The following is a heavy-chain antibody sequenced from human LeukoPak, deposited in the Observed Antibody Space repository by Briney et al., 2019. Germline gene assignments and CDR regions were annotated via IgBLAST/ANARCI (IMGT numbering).Heavy chain of an antibody. J-gene: IGHJ4*02. CDR2: IRYDGSNK. CDR1: GFTFSSYG. D-gene: IGHD1-1*01. CDR3: AKDKGFGTGTLDY. V-gene: IGHV3-30*02. Sequence: GGSLRLSCAASGFTFSSYGMHRVRQAPGKGLEWVAFIRYDGSNKYYADSVKGRFTISRDNSKNTLYLQMNSLRAEDTAVYYCAKDKGFGTGTLDYWGQGTLVTVSS.